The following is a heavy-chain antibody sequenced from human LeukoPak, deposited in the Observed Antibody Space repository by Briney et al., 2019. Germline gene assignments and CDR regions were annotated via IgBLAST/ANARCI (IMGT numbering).Heavy chain of an antibody. CDR1: GFTFSSYE. Sequence: GGSLRLSCAASGFTFSSYEMNWVRQAPGKGLEWVSYISSSSSYIYYADSVKGRFTISRDNSKNTLYLQMNSLRAEDTAVYYCASTYSTSWYHANGAFDIWGQGTMVTVSS. J-gene: IGHJ3*02. D-gene: IGHD6-13*01. CDR3: ASTYSTSWYHANGAFDI. CDR2: ISSSSSYI. V-gene: IGHV3-21*05.